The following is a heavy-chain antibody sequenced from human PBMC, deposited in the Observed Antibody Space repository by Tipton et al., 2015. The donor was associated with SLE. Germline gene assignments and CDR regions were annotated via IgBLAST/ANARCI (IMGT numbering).Heavy chain of an antibody. CDR3: ARGDLYSDYVWGTLRGAFDI. J-gene: IGHJ3*02. Sequence: LRLSCAVYGGSFSGYYWSWIRQPPGKGLEWIGEINHSGSTNYNPSLKSRLTILVDTSKNQFSLKLSSVTAADTALYYCARGDLYSDYVWGTLRGAFDIWGQGTVVTVSS. CDR1: GGSFSGYY. D-gene: IGHD3-16*01. V-gene: IGHV4-34*01. CDR2: INHSGST.